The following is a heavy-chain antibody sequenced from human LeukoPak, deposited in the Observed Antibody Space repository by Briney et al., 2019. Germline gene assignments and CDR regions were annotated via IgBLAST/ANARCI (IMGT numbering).Heavy chain of an antibody. D-gene: IGHD3-10*01. J-gene: IGHJ6*04. CDR3: ARDLGFGDYGMDV. V-gene: IGHV3-53*01. CDR1: GFTVSSNY. Sequence: PGGSLRLSCAASGFTVSSNYMSWVRQAPGKGLEWASLIYINGSTYYADSVKGRFTISRDNSKNTLYLQVNSLRAEDTALYYCARDLGFGDYGMDVWGKGTTVTVSS. CDR2: IYINGST.